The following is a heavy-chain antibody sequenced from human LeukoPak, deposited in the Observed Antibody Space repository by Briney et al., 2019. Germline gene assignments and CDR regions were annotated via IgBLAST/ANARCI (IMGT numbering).Heavy chain of an antibody. CDR3: ARDPGLFPLDC. CDR2: INPNGGGT. Sequence: ASVKVSCKASGYTFSGHHIHWVRQAPGQGLDWMGWINPNGGGTIYAQKFQGRVSTTTDTSISTAYMELSDLRSDDTAVYHCARDPGLFPLDCWGQGTLVTVSS. D-gene: IGHD2-21*01. J-gene: IGHJ4*02. V-gene: IGHV1-2*02. CDR1: GYTFSGHH.